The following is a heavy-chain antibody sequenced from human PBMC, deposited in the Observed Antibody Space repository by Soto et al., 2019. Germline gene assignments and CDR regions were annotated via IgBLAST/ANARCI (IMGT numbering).Heavy chain of an antibody. CDR3: ARVEVPAARFDY. CDR1: GGSVSSGSYY. CDR2: IYYSGST. D-gene: IGHD2-2*01. J-gene: IGHJ4*02. V-gene: IGHV4-61*01. Sequence: PSETLSLTCTVSGGSVSSGSYYWGWIRQPPGKGLEWIGYIYYSGSTNYNPSLKNRVTISVDTSKNQFSLKLSSVTAADTAVYYCARVEVPAARFDYWGQGTLVTVSS.